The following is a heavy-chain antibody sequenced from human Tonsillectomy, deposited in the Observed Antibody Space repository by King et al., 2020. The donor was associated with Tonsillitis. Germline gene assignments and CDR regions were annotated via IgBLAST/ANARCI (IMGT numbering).Heavy chain of an antibody. CDR1: GFTFSSYA. D-gene: IGHD6-19*01. Sequence: VQLLESGGGLVQPGGSLRLSCAASGFTFSSYAMSWVRQAPGKGPEWVSLISGSGGSTYYADSVKGRFAISRDNSKNTLQLHMNSLRAEDTAVYYCAKDGPPASSGWFYDYYYMDVWGKGTTVTVSS. CDR3: AKDGPPASSGWFYDYYYMDV. J-gene: IGHJ6*03. CDR2: ISGSGGST. V-gene: IGHV3-23*01.